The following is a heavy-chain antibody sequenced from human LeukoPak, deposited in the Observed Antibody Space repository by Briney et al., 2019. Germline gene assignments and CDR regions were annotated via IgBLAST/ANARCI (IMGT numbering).Heavy chain of an antibody. Sequence: SETLSLTCTVSGGSISRGGYYWSWIRQHPGKGLEWIGYIYYSGSTYYNPSLKSRVTISVDTSKNQFSLKLSSVTAADTAVYYCARVHAFGTPDSSGYYYYFDYGGQGTLVTVSS. CDR1: GGSISRGGYY. CDR2: IYYSGST. D-gene: IGHD3-22*01. J-gene: IGHJ4*02. CDR3: ARVHAFGTPDSSGYYYYFDY. V-gene: IGHV4-31*03.